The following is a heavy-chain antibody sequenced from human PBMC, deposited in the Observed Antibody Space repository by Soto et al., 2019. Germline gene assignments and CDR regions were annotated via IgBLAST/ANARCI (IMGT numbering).Heavy chain of an antibody. CDR3: ARMYYDFWSGPEAYYYGMDV. J-gene: IGHJ6*02. CDR1: GFSLSTSGMC. Sequence: SGPTLVNPTQTLTLTCTFSGFSLSTSGMCVSWIRQPPGKALEWLALIDWDDDKYYSTSLKTRLTTSKDTSKNQVVLTMTNMDPVDTATYYCARMYYDFWSGPEAYYYGMDVWGQGTTVTVSS. V-gene: IGHV2-70*01. CDR2: IDWDDDK. D-gene: IGHD3-3*01.